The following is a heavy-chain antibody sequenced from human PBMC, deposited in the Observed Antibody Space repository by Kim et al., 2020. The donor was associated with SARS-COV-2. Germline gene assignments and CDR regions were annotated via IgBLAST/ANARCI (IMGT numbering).Heavy chain of an antibody. CDR2: DGSNK. Sequence: DGSNKYYADSVTSRITNSRDNSKNTLDLEMNSLRAEDAAVYYCARVGFDYWGQGTLVTVSS. J-gene: IGHJ4*02. CDR3: ARVGFDY. V-gene: IGHV3-33*01.